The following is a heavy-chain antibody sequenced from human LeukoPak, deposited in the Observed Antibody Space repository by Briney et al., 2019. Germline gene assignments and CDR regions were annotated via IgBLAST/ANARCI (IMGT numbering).Heavy chain of an antibody. CDR3: AKDGSSWNFDY. CDR2: IKQDGSEK. CDR1: GFTFSSYW. D-gene: IGHD6-13*01. J-gene: IGHJ4*02. Sequence: PGGSLRLSCAASGFTFSSYWMSWVRQAPGKGLEWVANIKQDGSEKYYVDSVKGRFTISRDNAKNSLYLQMNSLRAEDTAVYYCAKDGSSWNFDYWGQGTLVTVSS. V-gene: IGHV3-7*01.